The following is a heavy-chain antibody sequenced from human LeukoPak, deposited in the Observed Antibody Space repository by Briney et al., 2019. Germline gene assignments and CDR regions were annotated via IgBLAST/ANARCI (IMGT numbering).Heavy chain of an antibody. CDR3: ARITMIVDDAFDI. D-gene: IGHD3-22*01. J-gene: IGHJ3*02. V-gene: IGHV1-18*01. Sequence: ASVKVSCKASGYTFTSYGISWVRQAPGQGLEWMGWISGYSGNTHYAQKLQGRVTVTKDTSTSTAYMELRTLRSDDTAVYYCARITMIVDDAFDIWGQGTMVTVSS. CDR2: ISGYSGNT. CDR1: GYTFTSYG.